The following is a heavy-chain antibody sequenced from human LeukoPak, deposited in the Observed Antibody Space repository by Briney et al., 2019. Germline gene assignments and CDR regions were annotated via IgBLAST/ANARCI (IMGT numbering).Heavy chain of an antibody. Sequence: PSETLSLTCTVSGVSISAYSWSWIRQPPGKGLEWIGYIKNDGVTNFHPSLKSRVSISVDTSKSQLSLILSSVTAADTAVYYCARRFTGSRSDSEFDYWGQGTLVTVSS. D-gene: IGHD3-10*01. J-gene: IGHJ4*02. CDR3: ARRFTGSRSDSEFDY. CDR2: IKNDGVT. CDR1: GVSISAYS. V-gene: IGHV4-59*08.